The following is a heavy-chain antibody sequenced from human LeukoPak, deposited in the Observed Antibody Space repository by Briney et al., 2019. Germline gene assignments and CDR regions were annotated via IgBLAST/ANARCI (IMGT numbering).Heavy chain of an antibody. D-gene: IGHD6-13*01. Sequence: MPSETLSLTCAVSGGSFSGYYWSWIRQPPGKGLEWIGEINHSGSTNYNPSLKSRVTISVDTSKNQFSLKLSSVTAADTAVYYCAFRIAAAGQYVEYYYYMDVWGKGTTVTVSS. V-gene: IGHV4-34*01. CDR3: AFRIAAAGQYVEYYYYMDV. J-gene: IGHJ6*03. CDR2: INHSGST. CDR1: GGSFSGYY.